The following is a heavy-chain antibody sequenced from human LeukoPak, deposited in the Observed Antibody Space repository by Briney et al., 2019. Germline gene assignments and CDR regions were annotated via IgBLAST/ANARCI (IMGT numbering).Heavy chain of an antibody. CDR2: INPNSGGT. J-gene: IGHJ3*02. D-gene: IGHD1-26*01. Sequence: PGASVKVSCKASGYTFTGYYMHWVRQAPGQGLEWMGWINPNSGGTNYAQEFQGRVTMTRDTSISTAYMELSRLRSDDTAVYYCARELVSGSRDAFDIWGQGTMVTVSS. V-gene: IGHV1-2*02. CDR1: GYTFTGYY. CDR3: ARELVSGSRDAFDI.